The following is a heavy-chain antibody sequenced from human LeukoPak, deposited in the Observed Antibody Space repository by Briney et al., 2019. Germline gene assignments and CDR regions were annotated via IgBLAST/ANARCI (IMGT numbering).Heavy chain of an antibody. V-gene: IGHV1-8*01. CDR1: GYTFTSYD. Sequence: GASGKVSCKASGYTFTSYDINWVRQAPGQGLGWMWWMSPNSGKTGTAQKFPGRVRMTRNTSISTAYMELSSLRSEDTAVYYCARGTSIFLLWFGELLSKAYYFDYWGQGTLVTVSS. CDR3: ARGTSIFLLWFGELLSKAYYFDY. D-gene: IGHD3-10*01. CDR2: MSPNSGKT. J-gene: IGHJ4*02.